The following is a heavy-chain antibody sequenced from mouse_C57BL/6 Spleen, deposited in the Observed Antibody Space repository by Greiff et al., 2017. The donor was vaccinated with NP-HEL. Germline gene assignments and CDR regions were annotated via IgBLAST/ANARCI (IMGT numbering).Heavy chain of an antibody. D-gene: IGHD1-1*01. J-gene: IGHJ4*01. CDR2: IDPNSGGN. V-gene: IGHV1-72*01. CDR1: GYTFTSYW. Sequence: HVQLQQPGAELVKPGASVKLSCKASGYTFTSYWMHWVKQRPGRGLEWIGRIDPNSGGNKYTEPFKSKSTLTVDKPSRTAYMQLSSLTSEDSAVYYCARSDDYDSSYGPNYYAIDYWGQGTSVTVSS. CDR3: ARSDDYDSSYGPNYYAIDY.